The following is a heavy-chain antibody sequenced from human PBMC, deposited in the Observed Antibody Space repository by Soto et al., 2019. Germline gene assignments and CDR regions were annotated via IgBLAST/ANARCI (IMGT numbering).Heavy chain of an antibody. D-gene: IGHD6-19*01. Sequence: EVQLLESGGGLVQPGGSLRLSCAASGFTFSSYAMSWVRQAPGEGLEWVSAISGSGGSTYYADSVKGRFTISRDNSKNTLSLQMNSVRAEDTAVYYCAKARFRDSSMFLLDYWGQGTLVTVSS. V-gene: IGHV3-23*01. CDR1: GFTFSSYA. CDR2: ISGSGGST. CDR3: AKARFRDSSMFLLDY. J-gene: IGHJ4*02.